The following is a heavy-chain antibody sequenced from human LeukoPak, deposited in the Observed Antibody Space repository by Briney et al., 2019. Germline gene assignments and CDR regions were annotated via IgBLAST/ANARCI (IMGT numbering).Heavy chain of an antibody. CDR3: ARQEGYCSSTSCYTGAFDI. CDR2: IYHSGST. J-gene: IGHJ3*02. CDR1: GGSISSGSYY. Sequence: SQTLSLTCTVSGGSISSGSYYWGWIRQPPGKGLEWIGSIYHSGSTYYNPSLKSRVTISVDTSKNQFSLKLSSVTAADTAVYYCARQEGYCSSTSCYTGAFDIWGQGTMVTVSS. D-gene: IGHD2-2*02. V-gene: IGHV4-39*01.